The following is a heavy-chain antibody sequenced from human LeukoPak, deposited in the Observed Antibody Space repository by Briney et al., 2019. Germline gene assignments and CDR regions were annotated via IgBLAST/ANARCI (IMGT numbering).Heavy chain of an antibody. CDR3: AENGLRGYYDSSGYYLRAEYFQH. CDR1: GFTFSSYA. J-gene: IGHJ1*01. CDR2: ISGSGGST. D-gene: IGHD3-22*01. Sequence: GRSLRLSCAASGFTFSSYAMSWVRQAPGKGLEWVSAISGSGGSTYYADSVKGRFTISRDNSKNTLYLQMNSLRAEDTAVYYCAENGLRGYYDSSGYYLRAEYFQHWGQGTLVTVSS. V-gene: IGHV3-23*01.